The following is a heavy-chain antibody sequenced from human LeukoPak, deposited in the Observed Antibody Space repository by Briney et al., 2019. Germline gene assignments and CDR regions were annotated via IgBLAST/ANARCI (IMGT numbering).Heavy chain of an antibody. CDR1: GFTFSSYS. CDR3: AKDWRQLDYFDY. Sequence: GGSLRLSCAASGFTFSSYSMNWVRQAPGKGLEWVSSISSSSSYIYYADSVKGRFTISRDNAKNSLYLQMNSLRAEDTAVYYCAKDWRQLDYFDYWGQGTLVTVSS. V-gene: IGHV3-21*01. D-gene: IGHD3-3*01. J-gene: IGHJ4*02. CDR2: ISSSSSYI.